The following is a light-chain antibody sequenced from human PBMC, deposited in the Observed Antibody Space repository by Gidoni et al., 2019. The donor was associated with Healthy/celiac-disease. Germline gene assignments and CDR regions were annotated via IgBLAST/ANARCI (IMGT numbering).Light chain of an antibody. J-gene: IGLJ2*01. CDR2: GKN. CDR1: SLRSYY. CDR3: NSRDSSGNHVI. V-gene: IGLV3-19*01. Sequence: SSELTQDPAGSVALGQTVRITCQGDSLRSYYANWYQQKPGQAPILVIYGKNNRPSGIPDRFSDSSSGNTASLTITGAQAEDEADYYCNSRDSSGNHVIFGGGTKLTVL.